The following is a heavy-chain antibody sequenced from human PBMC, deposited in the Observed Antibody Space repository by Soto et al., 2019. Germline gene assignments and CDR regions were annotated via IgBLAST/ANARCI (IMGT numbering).Heavy chain of an antibody. Sequence: QAQLVQSVTEVRKPGASVKISCGASGYDFASYAIHWVRQAPGQRLEWMGWIDGDSGDTKYSQSFQGRITFTRDISANSAFLEVDSLTFDDTAVYYCARLAPYNIAWPLYYYGMDVWGRGTTVLVSS. CDR2: IDGDSGDT. V-gene: IGHV1-3*01. D-gene: IGHD1-20*01. J-gene: IGHJ6*02. CDR1: GYDFASYA. CDR3: ARLAPYNIAWPLYYYGMDV.